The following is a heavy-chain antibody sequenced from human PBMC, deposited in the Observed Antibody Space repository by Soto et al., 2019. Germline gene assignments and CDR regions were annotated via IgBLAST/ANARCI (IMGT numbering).Heavy chain of an antibody. CDR2: IYNSGTT. J-gene: IGHJ5*02. V-gene: IGHV4-31*03. Sequence: QVQLQESGPGLVKPSETLSLTCTVSGGSITRGGYYWSWIRQHPGKGLEWIGYIYNSGTTYYNPSLKSRVTISIDTSKNQFSLKLTSVTAAATAVYYCARDPAPWGQGTLVTVSS. CDR1: GGSITRGGYY. CDR3: ARDPAP.